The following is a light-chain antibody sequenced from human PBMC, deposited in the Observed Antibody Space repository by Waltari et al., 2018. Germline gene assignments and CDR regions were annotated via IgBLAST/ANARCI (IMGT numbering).Light chain of an antibody. Sequence: QSVLTQPPSASGTPGQRVIISCSGSSSNIGRNTVNWYQQPPGTAPKLSLCNGNQRPGGARDRFSGARSGTSASLAISGRQSEDEADYYCAAWDASLNGHYVFGTGTQVTVL. CDR2: NGN. J-gene: IGLJ1*01. CDR3: AAWDASLNGHYV. V-gene: IGLV1-44*01. CDR1: SSNIGRNT.